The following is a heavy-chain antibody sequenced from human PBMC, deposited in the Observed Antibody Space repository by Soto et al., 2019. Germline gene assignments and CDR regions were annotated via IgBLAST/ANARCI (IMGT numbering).Heavy chain of an antibody. Sequence: PSETLSLTCTVSGGPISSSSYYWGWIRQPPGKGLEWIGSIYYSGSTYYNPSLKSRVTISVDTSKNQFSLKLSSVTAADTAVYYCARHDEWELLRPHYFDYWGQGTLVTVSS. CDR2: IYYSGST. V-gene: IGHV4-39*01. J-gene: IGHJ4*02. CDR3: ARHDEWELLRPHYFDY. D-gene: IGHD1-26*01. CDR1: GGPISSSSYY.